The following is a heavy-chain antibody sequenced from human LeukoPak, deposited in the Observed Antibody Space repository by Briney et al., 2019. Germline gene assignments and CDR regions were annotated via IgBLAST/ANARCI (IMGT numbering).Heavy chain of an antibody. J-gene: IGHJ4*02. CDR3: ARDWDSLDTGPFDPY. V-gene: IGHV3-23*01. D-gene: IGHD1-14*01. CDR1: GFTFSSYA. CDR2: ISGGIGGST. Sequence: PGGSLRLSCAASGFTFSSYAMTWVRQAPGKGLEWVSTISGGIGGSTYYADSVEGRFTISRDNSKNTLYLQMNSLRAEDTAVYYCARDWDSLDTGPFDPYWGQGTLVTVSS.